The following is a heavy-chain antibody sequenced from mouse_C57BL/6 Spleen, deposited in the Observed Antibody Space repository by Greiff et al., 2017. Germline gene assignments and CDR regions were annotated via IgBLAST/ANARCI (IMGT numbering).Heavy chain of an antibody. CDR1: GYSFTDYN. D-gene: IGHD1-1*01. Sequence: FPLQQSGPELVKPGASVKISCKASGYSFTDYNMNWVKQSNGKSLEWIGVINPNYGTTSYNQKFKGKATLTVDQSSRTAYMQIKSLTSEDSAVYYCARSRYSGSSYWYFDVWGTGTTVTVSS. CDR3: ARSRYSGSSYWYFDV. CDR2: INPNYGTT. J-gene: IGHJ1*03. V-gene: IGHV1-39*01.